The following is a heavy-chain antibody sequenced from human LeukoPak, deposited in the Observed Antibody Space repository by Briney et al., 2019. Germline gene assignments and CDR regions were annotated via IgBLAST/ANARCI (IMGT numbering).Heavy chain of an antibody. Sequence: GGSLTLTCAASGFTVSTNYINGVRQAPGKGREGVSVVYGGNTSYYADFVKGRFTISRDTSKNTVHLQMNSLRTEDTAVYYCARAYGSNSNDYWGQGTLVTVSS. D-gene: IGHD6-13*01. CDR1: GFTVSTNY. V-gene: IGHV3-66*02. CDR3: ARAYGSNSNDY. CDR2: VYGGNTS. J-gene: IGHJ4*02.